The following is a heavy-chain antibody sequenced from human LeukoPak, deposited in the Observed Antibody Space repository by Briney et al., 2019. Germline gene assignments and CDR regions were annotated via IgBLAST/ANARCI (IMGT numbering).Heavy chain of an antibody. CDR3: ARHSTETTFDY. CDR1: GGSISSSSYY. Sequence: SETLSLTCTVSGGSISSSSYYWGWIRQPPGKGLEWIGSIYYSGSTYYNPSLKSRVTMSVDTSKNQFSLKLSSVTAADTAVYYCARHSTETTFDYWGQGTLVTVSS. J-gene: IGHJ4*02. CDR2: IYYSGST. D-gene: IGHD1-7*01. V-gene: IGHV4-39*01.